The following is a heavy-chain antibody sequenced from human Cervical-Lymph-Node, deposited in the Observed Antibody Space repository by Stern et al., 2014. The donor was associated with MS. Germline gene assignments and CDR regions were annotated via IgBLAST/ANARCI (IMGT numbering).Heavy chain of an antibody. V-gene: IGHV2-5*02. CDR1: GFSLRTSGVG. CDR3: AHRLCNGGSCYFDY. D-gene: IGHD2-15*01. CDR2: IYWDDDK. J-gene: IGHJ4*02. Sequence: QVTLRESGPTLAKPTQTLTLTCTFSGFSLRTSGVGVGWIRQPPGKALEWLALIYWDDDKCYSPSLKSRLTITKDTSKNQVVLTMTDMDPVDTATYYCAHRLCNGGSCYFDYWGQGTLVTVSS.